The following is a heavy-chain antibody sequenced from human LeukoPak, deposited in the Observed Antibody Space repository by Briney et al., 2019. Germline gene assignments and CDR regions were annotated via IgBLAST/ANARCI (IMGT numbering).Heavy chain of an antibody. CDR3: ARGGSYGSRD. CDR1: GGSISSYY. D-gene: IGHD1-26*01. V-gene: IGHV4-59*01. Sequence: PSETLSLTCTVSGGSISSYYWSWIRQPPGKGLEWIGYIYYSGSTNYNPSLESRVTISVDTSKNQFSLKLSSVTAADTAVYYCARGGSYGSRDWGQGTLVTVSS. J-gene: IGHJ4*02. CDR2: IYYSGST.